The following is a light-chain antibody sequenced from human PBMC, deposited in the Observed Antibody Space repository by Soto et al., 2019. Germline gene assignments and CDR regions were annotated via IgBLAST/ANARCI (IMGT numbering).Light chain of an antibody. J-gene: IGLJ1*01. V-gene: IGLV2-14*01. Sequence: QSVLTQPASVTGSPGQSITISCSGTSEDVGGYNYVSWYQHHPAKGPKLMIYEVSNRPSGLSDRFSGSKSGNTASLTISGLQAEDEADYYCSSYTSSSTLFGTGTKLTVL. CDR1: SEDVGGYNY. CDR2: EVS. CDR3: SSYTSSSTL.